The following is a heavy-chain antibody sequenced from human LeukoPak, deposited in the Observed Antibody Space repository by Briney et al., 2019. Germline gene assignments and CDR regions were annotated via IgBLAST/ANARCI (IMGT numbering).Heavy chain of an antibody. V-gene: IGHV3-30*04. CDR2: ISFDGVNT. D-gene: IGHD3-10*01. CDR1: GFTFSTYA. Sequence: GGSLRLSCAASGFTFSTYAIHWVRQAPGKGLEWVAVISFDGVNTFYADSVKGRFTISRDNSKNTLYLQMNSLRVEDTAVYYCARDSSMLRGPLVIYYFDFWGQGTLVTVS. J-gene: IGHJ4*02. CDR3: ARDSSMLRGPLVIYYFDF.